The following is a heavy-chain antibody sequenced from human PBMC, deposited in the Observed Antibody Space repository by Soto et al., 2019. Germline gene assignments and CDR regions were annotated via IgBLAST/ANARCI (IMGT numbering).Heavy chain of an antibody. Sequence: SETLSLTCTVSGGSISSGGYYWSWIRQHPGKGLEWIGYIYYSGSTYYNPSLKSRVTISVDTSKNQFSLKLSSVTAADTAVYYCARDDAGGVFDYWGQGTMVTVYS. CDR1: GGSISSGGYY. V-gene: IGHV4-31*02. D-gene: IGHD2-8*02. CDR3: ARDDAGGVFDY. CDR2: IYYSGST. J-gene: IGHJ4*02.